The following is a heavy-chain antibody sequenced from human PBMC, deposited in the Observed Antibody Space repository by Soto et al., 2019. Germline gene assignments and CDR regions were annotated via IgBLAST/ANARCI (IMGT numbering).Heavy chain of an antibody. V-gene: IGHV3-33*01. CDR3: ARDRLQWLQTTYLDY. CDR2: IWYDGSNK. D-gene: IGHD5-12*01. CDR1: GFTFSSYG. J-gene: IGHJ4*02. Sequence: GGSLRLSCAPSGFTFSSYGMHWVRQAPGKGLEWVAVIWYDGSNKYYADSVKGRFTISRDNSKNTLYLQMNSLRAEDTAVYYCARDRLQWLQTTYLDYWGQGTLVTVSS.